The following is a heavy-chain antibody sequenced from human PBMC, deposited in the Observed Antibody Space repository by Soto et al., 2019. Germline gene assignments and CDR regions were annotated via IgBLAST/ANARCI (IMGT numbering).Heavy chain of an antibody. V-gene: IGHV4-39*01. J-gene: IGHJ4*02. CDR3: ARHTTYDSSGYSAHYFDY. CDR1: GGSISGSSYY. D-gene: IGHD3-22*01. Sequence: SETLSLTCTVSGGSISGSSYYWGWIRQPPGKGLEWIGSIYYSGSTYYNPSLKSRVTISVDTSKNQFSLKLSSVTAADTAVYYCARHTTYDSSGYSAHYFDYWGQGTLVTVSS. CDR2: IYYSGST.